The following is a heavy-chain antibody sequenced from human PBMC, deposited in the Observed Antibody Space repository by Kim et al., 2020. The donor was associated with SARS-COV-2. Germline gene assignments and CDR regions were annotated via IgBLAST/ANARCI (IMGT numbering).Heavy chain of an antibody. Sequence: GGSLRLSCAASGFTFSSYGMHWVRQAPGKGLEWVAVIWYDGSNKYYADSVKGRFTISRDNSKNTLYLQMNSLRAEDTAVYYCARERVLGCSSTSCYTATVNAGLPYYYYYYGMDVWGQGTTVTVSS. CDR2: IWYDGSNK. V-gene: IGHV3-33*01. D-gene: IGHD2-2*02. CDR3: ARERVLGCSSTSCYTATVNAGLPYYYYYYGMDV. CDR1: GFTFSSYG. J-gene: IGHJ6*02.